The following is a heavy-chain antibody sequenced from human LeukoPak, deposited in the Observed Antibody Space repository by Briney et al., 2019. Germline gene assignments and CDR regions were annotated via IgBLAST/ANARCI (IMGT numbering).Heavy chain of an antibody. V-gene: IGHV4-30-4*01. D-gene: IGHD3-22*01. CDR3: ARGGDGSSGYYYARY. CDR1: GGSLSSGDYY. J-gene: IGHJ4*02. CDR2: IYYSGST. Sequence: SQTLSLTCTVSGGSLSSGDYYWRWLRQPPGTGLEWFGYIYYSGSTYYNPSLKSRVTISVDTSKNQFSLKLSSVTAADTAVYYCARGGDGSSGYYYARYWGQGTLVTVSS.